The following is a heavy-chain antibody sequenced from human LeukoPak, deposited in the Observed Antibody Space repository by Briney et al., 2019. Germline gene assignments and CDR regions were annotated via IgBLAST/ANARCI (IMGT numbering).Heavy chain of an antibody. J-gene: IGHJ5*02. CDR2: ISGSGGST. V-gene: IGHV3-23*01. CDR1: GFTFSSYA. D-gene: IGHD2-2*01. CDR3: AKGAPSYCSSTSCWALKWFDP. Sequence: GGSLRLSCAASGFTFSSYAMSWVRQAPGKGLEWVSAISGSGGSTYYADSVKGRFTISRDNSKNTLYLQMNGLRAEDTAVYYCAKGAPSYCSSTSCWALKWFDPWGQGTLVTVSS.